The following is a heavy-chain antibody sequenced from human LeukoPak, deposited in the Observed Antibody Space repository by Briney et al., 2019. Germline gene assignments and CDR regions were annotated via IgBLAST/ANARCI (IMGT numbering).Heavy chain of an antibody. V-gene: IGHV5-51*01. Sequence: GESLKISCKGSGYSFSSYWIGWVRQMPGKGLEWMGIIYPGDSDTRYSPPFQGQVTMSADKSISTAYLQWSSLKTSDTAMYHCARGPYYYGSGSYYMNYWGQGTLVTVSS. J-gene: IGHJ4*02. CDR2: IYPGDSDT. CDR1: GYSFSSYW. D-gene: IGHD3-10*01. CDR3: ARGPYYYGSGSYYMNY.